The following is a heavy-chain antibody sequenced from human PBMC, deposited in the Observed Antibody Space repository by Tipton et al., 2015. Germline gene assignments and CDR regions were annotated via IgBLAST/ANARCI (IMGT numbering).Heavy chain of an antibody. CDR3: ATGGASSKFHDF. Sequence: TLSLTCTVSGGSISDYYWNWIRQPPGKGLEWIGFIDHSGSTNYKSSLKSRVTISLDTSKSQFSLKVTSVTAADTAVYYCATGGASSKFHDFWGQGTLVTVSS. V-gene: IGHV4-59*01. D-gene: IGHD3-10*01. CDR1: GGSISDYY. J-gene: IGHJ4*02. CDR2: IDHSGST.